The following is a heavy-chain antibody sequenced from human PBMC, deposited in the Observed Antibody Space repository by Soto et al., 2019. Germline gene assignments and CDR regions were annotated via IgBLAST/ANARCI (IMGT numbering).Heavy chain of an antibody. J-gene: IGHJ5*02. CDR1: GYSFIDYY. D-gene: IGHD3-10*01. Sequence: ASVKVSCKASGYSFIDYYIHWVRQAPGQGLERMGWISPRSGGTNYAQKFRGRVTITSDTSINTAYMALTSLNSDDTAVYYCTKKGGGPFPFDPWGQGTRVTVSS. CDR2: ISPRSGGT. V-gene: IGHV1-2*02. CDR3: TKKGGGPFPFDP.